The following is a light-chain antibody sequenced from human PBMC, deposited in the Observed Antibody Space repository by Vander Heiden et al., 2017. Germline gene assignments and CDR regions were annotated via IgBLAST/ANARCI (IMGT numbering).Light chain of an antibody. V-gene: IGLV1-44*01. CDR2: RNN. J-gene: IGLJ1*01. CDR3: AAWDDSLIGHV. Sequence: QSVLPQPPSASGTPGQRVTISCSGSSSNSGSDTVDWYQQLPGAAPKLLVYRNNRRPSGVPDRFSGSKSGTSASLAISGLQSEDEADYYCAAWDDSLIGHVFGTGTKVTVL. CDR1: SSNSGSDT.